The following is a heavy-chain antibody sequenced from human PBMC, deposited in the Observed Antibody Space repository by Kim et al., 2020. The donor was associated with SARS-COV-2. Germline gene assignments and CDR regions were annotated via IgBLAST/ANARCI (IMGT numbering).Heavy chain of an antibody. Sequence: GGSLRLSCAASGFTFSSYAMHWVRQAPGKGLEWVAVIWYDGSNKYYADSVKGRFTISRDNSKNTLYLQMNSLRAEDTAVYYCAKDLHYGDYVDYYYYGMAVWGQGTTVTVSS. J-gene: IGHJ6*02. CDR2: IWYDGSNK. CDR3: AKDLHYGDYVDYYYYGMAV. D-gene: IGHD4-17*01. V-gene: IGHV3-33*06. CDR1: GFTFSSYA.